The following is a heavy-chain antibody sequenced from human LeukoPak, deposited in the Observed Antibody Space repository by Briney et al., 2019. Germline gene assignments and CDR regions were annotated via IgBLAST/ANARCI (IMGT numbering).Heavy chain of an antibody. Sequence: SETLSLTCTVAGGSISSSSYYWGWIRQPPGKGLEWIGSIYYSGSTYYNPSLKSRVTISVDTSKNQFSLKLSSVTAADTAVYYCARHGGVRYYYDSSGYHWGQGTLVTVSS. CDR2: IYYSGST. CDR1: GGSISSSSYY. D-gene: IGHD3-22*01. CDR3: ARHGGVRYYYDSSGYH. V-gene: IGHV4-39*01. J-gene: IGHJ5*02.